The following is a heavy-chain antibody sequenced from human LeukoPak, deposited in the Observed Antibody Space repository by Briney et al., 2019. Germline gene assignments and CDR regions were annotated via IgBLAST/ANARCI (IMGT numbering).Heavy chain of an antibody. V-gene: IGHV4-34*01. J-gene: IGHJ4*02. CDR2: INHSGST. CDR1: GGSFSGYY. Sequence: SETLSLTCAVYGGSFSGYYWSWIRQPPGKGLEWIGEINHSGSTNYNPSLKSRVTISVDTSKNQFSLKLSSVTAADTAVYYCARGGYITIFGVVIRAPYYFDYWGQGTLVTASS. D-gene: IGHD3-3*01. CDR3: ARGGYITIFGVVIRAPYYFDY.